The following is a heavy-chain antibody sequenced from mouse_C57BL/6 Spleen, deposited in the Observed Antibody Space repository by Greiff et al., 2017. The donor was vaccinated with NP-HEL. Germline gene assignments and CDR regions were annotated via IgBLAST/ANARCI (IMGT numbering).Heavy chain of an antibody. CDR2: INPNNGGT. Sequence: EVQLQQSGPELVKPGASVKIPCKASGYTFTDYNMDWVKQSHGKSLEWIGDINPNNGGTIYNQKFKGKATLTVDKSSSTAYMELRSLTSEDTAVYYCARLPYGSSYDWYFDVWGTGTTVTVSS. J-gene: IGHJ1*03. CDR1: GYTFTDYN. D-gene: IGHD1-1*01. V-gene: IGHV1-18*01. CDR3: ARLPYGSSYDWYFDV.